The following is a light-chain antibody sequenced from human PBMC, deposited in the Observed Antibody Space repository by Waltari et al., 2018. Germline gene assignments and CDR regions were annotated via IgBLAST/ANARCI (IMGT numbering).Light chain of an antibody. CDR3: QQYGSSPPLT. J-gene: IGKJ1*01. CDR1: QSVSSNY. V-gene: IGKV3-20*01. CDR2: GAS. Sequence: EIVLTQSPGTLSLSPGERATLSCRASQSVSSNYLAWYQQKPGQAPSLPIYGASSRATGIPDRFSGSGSGTDFTLTISRLEPEDFAVYYCQQYGSSPPLTFGQGTKVEI.